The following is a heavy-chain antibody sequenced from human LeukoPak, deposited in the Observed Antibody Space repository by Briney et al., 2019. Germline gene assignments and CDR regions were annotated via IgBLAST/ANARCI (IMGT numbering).Heavy chain of an antibody. J-gene: IGHJ4*02. CDR3: ARVAGYRIEDYFDY. V-gene: IGHV4-59*01. D-gene: IGHD6-13*01. CDR2: IYYSGST. Sequence: SETLSLTCTVSGGSISSYYWSWIRQPPGKGLEWIGYIYYSGSTNYNPSLKSRVTISVETSKNEFSLKLRSVTAADTAVYYCARVAGYRIEDYFDYWGQGTLVTVSS. CDR1: GGSISSYY.